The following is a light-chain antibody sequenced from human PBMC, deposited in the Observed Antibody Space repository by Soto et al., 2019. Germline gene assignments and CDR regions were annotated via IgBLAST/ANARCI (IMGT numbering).Light chain of an antibody. Sequence: QSVLTQPASVSGSPGQSIALSCTGTSSDVGAYNYVSWYQHHPGKAPKLMIYDVTNRPSGVSNRFSGSKSGNTASLTISGLQADDEDDYYCSSYTSSYTYVFGTGTKVTVL. CDR3: SSYTSSYTYV. J-gene: IGLJ1*01. CDR1: SSDVGAYNY. V-gene: IGLV2-14*03. CDR2: DVT.